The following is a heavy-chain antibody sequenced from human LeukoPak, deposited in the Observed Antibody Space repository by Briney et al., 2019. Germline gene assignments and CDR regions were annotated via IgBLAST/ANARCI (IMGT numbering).Heavy chain of an antibody. CDR1: GGTFSSYA. V-gene: IGHV1-69*05. CDR3: ARGMIAVSNEAFDI. J-gene: IGHJ3*02. D-gene: IGHD3-22*01. CDR2: IIPIFGTA. Sequence: SVKVSCKASGGTFSSYAISWVRQAPGQGLEWMGGIIPIFGTANYAQKFQGRVTITTDESTSTAYMELSSLRSEDTAVYYCARGMIAVSNEAFDIWGQGTMVTVFS.